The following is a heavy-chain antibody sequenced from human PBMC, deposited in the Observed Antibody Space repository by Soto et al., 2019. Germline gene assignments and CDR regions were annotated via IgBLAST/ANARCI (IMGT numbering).Heavy chain of an antibody. J-gene: IGHJ6*02. CDR3: ARDVRYCSGGSCYDNYSHGLDV. V-gene: IGHV1-3*04. Sequence: QVQLVQAGAEVKKPGASVKVSCKASGYTFTSYSMHWVRQAAGQRLEWMGWINTGNGNTEYSQKFQGRVTITRDTSASTAYMELSSLRSEDTAVYYCARDVRYCSGGSCYDNYSHGLDVWGQGTTVTVSS. CDR2: INTGNGNT. D-gene: IGHD2-15*01. CDR1: GYTFTSYS.